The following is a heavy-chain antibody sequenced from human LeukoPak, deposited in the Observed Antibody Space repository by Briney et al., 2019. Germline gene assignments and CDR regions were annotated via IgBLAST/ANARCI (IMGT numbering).Heavy chain of an antibody. J-gene: IGHJ4*02. CDR3: AKSEGGRCLLPSDF. CDR2: ISYTGVST. CDR1: GLTFGSYG. V-gene: IGHV3-23*01. D-gene: IGHD2-15*01. Sequence: PGGSLRLTCAASGLTFGSYGMSWVRQAPGKGPEWVSCISYTGVSTFYADSVKRRFTISRDNSKNTMFLQMNSLRAEDTAIYYCAKSEGGRCLLPSDFWGQGTLVTVSS.